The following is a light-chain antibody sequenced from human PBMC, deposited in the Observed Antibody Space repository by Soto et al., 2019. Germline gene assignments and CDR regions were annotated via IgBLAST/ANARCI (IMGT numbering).Light chain of an antibody. Sequence: EIVMTQSPVTLYVSPGERVTLSCRASQSISNYLAWYQQKPGQAPRLLIYGESTRATGLPARFSGSGSGTEFTRTISSLQSEDFAVYYCQQFNSWPRTFGQGTKLEIK. CDR3: QQFNSWPRT. J-gene: IGKJ2*02. V-gene: IGKV3-15*01. CDR1: QSISNY. CDR2: GES.